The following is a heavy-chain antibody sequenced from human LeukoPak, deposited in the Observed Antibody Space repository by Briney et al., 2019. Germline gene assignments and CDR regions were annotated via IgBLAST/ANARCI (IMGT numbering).Heavy chain of an antibody. V-gene: IGHV3-7*05. J-gene: IGHJ3*02. Sequence: GGSLRLSCAASGFTFSSYWMSWVRQAPGKGLEWVANIKQDGSEKYYVDPVKGRFTISRDNAKNSLYPQMNSLRDEDMAVYYCARVGVAVATDAFDIWGQGTMVTVSS. D-gene: IGHD6-19*01. CDR2: IKQDGSEK. CDR1: GFTFSSYW. CDR3: ARVGVAVATDAFDI.